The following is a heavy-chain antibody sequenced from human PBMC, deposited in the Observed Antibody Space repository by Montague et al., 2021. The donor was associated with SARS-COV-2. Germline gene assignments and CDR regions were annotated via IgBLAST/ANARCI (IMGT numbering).Heavy chain of an antibody. CDR1: GYSINSNYY. V-gene: IGHV4-38-2*02. CDR3: ARAPYYGPGKPYQFDY. Sequence: SEILSLTCTVSGYSINSNYYWGWIRQPPGKGLEWIGCSYHSGTTHYHPPLKSRVTISLDTSNNHFSLKVTSVTAADTAVYYCARAPYYGPGKPYQFDYWGRGTLGTVSS. D-gene: IGHD3-10*01. CDR2: SYHSGTT. J-gene: IGHJ4*02.